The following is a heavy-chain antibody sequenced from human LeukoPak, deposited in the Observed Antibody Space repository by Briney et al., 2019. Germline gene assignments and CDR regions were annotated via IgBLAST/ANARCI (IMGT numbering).Heavy chain of an antibody. CDR3: ARGPNKSDGGNSGSAWFDP. D-gene: IGHD4-23*01. CDR1: GYTFTTYD. V-gene: IGHV1-8*01. Sequence: ASLKVSCKASGYTFTTYDINGVRQTPGQGLEWMGWMNPNSGNTGYAQKFQGRVTMTRNTSISTAYMELRSLRSEDTAVYYCARGPNKSDGGNSGSAWFDPWGQGTLVTVSS. CDR2: MNPNSGNT. J-gene: IGHJ5*02.